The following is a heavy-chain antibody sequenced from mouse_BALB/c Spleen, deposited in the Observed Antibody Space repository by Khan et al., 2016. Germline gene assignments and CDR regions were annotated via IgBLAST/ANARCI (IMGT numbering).Heavy chain of an antibody. D-gene: IGHD1-1*01. V-gene: IGHV3-2*02. CDR3: ALLLAPY. CDR1: GYSITSDYA. CDR2: IGYSGTT. Sequence: EVQLQESGPGLVKPSQSLSLTCTVTGYSITSDYAWNWIRQFPGNRLEWMGYIGYSGTTSYNPSLRSRISITRDSSKNQFFLQLNSLTTEDTATYYSALLLAPYWGQGTRVNVSA. J-gene: IGHJ3*01.